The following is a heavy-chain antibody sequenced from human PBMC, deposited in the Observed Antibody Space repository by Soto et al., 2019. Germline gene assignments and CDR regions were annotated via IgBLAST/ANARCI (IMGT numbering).Heavy chain of an antibody. D-gene: IGHD2-15*01. V-gene: IGHV1-18*01. CDR1: GYTFTSYG. J-gene: IGHJ6*02. Sequence: QVQLVQSGAEVKKPGASVKVSCKASGYTFTSYGISWVRQAPGQGLEWMGWISAYNGNTNYAQKLQSRVTMTTDTTTSTAYMELRSLRSDDTAVYYCARRYCSGGSCWVGYYYYGMDVWGQGTTVTVSS. CDR3: ARRYCSGGSCWVGYYYYGMDV. CDR2: ISAYNGNT.